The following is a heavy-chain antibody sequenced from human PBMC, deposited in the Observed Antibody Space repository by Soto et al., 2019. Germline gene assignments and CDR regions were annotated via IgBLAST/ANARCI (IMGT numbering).Heavy chain of an antibody. V-gene: IGHV3-33*01. J-gene: IGHJ6*02. CDR2: VWLAGINI. CDR3: GRALHTTTVTRGGMDV. D-gene: IGHD4-17*01. Sequence: GGSLRLSCGASGFSFSAYGMHWVRQAPGKGLEWVAVVWLAGINIYYADSVRGRFTISRDDSSDTLYLQMNGLRAEDTAVYYCGRALHTTTVTRGGMDVWGQGTTVTVSS. CDR1: GFSFSAYG.